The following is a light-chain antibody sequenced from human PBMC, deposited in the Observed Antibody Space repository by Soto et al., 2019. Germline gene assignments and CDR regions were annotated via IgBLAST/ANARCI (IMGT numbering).Light chain of an antibody. J-gene: IGKJ2*01. CDR2: GAS. V-gene: IGKV3-20*01. Sequence: EIVLTQSPGTLSLSPGERATLSCRASQSVSSDLAWYQQKPGQAPRLLIYGASSRATGIPDRFSGSGSGTDFTLTISRLEPEDFAVYYCQHYPSSPPSSFAQGTKSEIK. CDR1: QSVSSD. CDR3: QHYPSSPPSS.